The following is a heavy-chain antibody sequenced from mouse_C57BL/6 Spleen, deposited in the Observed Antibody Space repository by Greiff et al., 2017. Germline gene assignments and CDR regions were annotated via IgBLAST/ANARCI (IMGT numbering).Heavy chain of an antibody. D-gene: IGHD2-3*01. V-gene: IGHV5-4*01. Sequence: EVKVVESGGGLVKPGGSLKLSCAASGFTFSSYAMSWVRQTPEKRLEWVATISDGGSYTYYPDNVKGRFTISRDNAKNNLYLQMSHLKSEDTAMYYCAREDDGYSHYFDYWGQGTTLTVSS. CDR2: ISDGGSYT. CDR1: GFTFSSYA. CDR3: AREDDGYSHYFDY. J-gene: IGHJ2*01.